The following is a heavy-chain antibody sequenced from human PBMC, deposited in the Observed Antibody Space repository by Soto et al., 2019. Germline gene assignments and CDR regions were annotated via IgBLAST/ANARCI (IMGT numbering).Heavy chain of an antibody. CDR1: GGSISSSSYY. J-gene: IGHJ5*01. V-gene: IGHV4-39*01. Sequence: SETLSLTCTVSGGSISSSSYYWGWIRQPPGKGLEWIGSIYYSGITYYNPSLQSRVTVSVDTSKNQFSLKLSSVTATDTAVYYCERHSGSYYFCFDSWGQGTLVTVSS. D-gene: IGHD1-26*01. CDR2: IYYSGIT. CDR3: ERHSGSYYFCFDS.